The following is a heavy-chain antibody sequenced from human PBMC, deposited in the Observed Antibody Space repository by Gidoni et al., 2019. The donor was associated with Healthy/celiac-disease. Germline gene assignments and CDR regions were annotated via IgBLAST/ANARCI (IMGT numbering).Heavy chain of an antibody. V-gene: IGHV4-34*01. CDR3: ARNQGGSYFDY. Sequence: SGYYWRWIRQPPGKGLEWIGEINHSGSTNYNPSLKSRVTISVDTSKNQFSLKLSSVTAADTAVYYCARNQGGSYFDYWGQGTLVTVSS. J-gene: IGHJ4*02. CDR1: SGYY. D-gene: IGHD1-26*01. CDR2: INHSGST.